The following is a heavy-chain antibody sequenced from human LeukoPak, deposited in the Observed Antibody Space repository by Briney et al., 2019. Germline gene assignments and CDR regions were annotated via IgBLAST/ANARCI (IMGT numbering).Heavy chain of an antibody. CDR1: GFTFSSYA. Sequence: XSCAASGFTFSSYAMSWVRQAPGKGLEWVSAISGSGGSTYYADSVKGRFTISRDNSKNKLYLQMNRLRAGDTAVYYCAKQYCTNGVCYKAFIDYFDYWGRGTLVTVSS. J-gene: IGHJ4*02. D-gene: IGHD2-8*01. CDR2: ISGSGGST. CDR3: AKQYCTNGVCYKAFIDYFDY. V-gene: IGHV3-23*01.